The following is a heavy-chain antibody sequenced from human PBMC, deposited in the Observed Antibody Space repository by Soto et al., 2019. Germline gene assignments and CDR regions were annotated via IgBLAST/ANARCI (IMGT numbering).Heavy chain of an antibody. CDR1: GGSISSYY. D-gene: IGHD3-16*01. CDR2: IYYTGIT. CDR3: ASLRGNYVDH. J-gene: IGHJ4*02. V-gene: IGHV4-59*01. Sequence: SETLSLTCTVSGGSISSYYWSWIRQPPGKGLEWIGNIYYTGITNYNPSLKSRVTMSVDTSNNQFSLRLSSVTAADTAVYYCASLRGNYVDHWGQGTLVTVSS.